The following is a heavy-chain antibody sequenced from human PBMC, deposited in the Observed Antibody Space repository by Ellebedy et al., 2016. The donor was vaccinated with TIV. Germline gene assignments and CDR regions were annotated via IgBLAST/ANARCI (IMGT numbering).Heavy chain of an antibody. CDR2: IFHSGST. D-gene: IGHD1-26*01. CDR1: GDSVSGYF. J-gene: IGHJ4*02. CDR3: ARGLVGAPYYFDQ. V-gene: IGHV4-59*08. Sequence: SETLSLTCTVSGDSVSGYFWSWIRQFPGRGLEWIGYIFHSGSTNYNPSLKSRVTMSVDTSKNQFSLKLTSVTAADTAVYYCARGLVGAPYYFDQWGQGTRVTVSS.